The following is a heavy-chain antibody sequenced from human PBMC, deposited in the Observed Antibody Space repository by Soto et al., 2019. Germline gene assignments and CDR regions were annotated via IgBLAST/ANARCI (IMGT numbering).Heavy chain of an antibody. CDR3: ARDLGGYGDSNFDY. CDR2: IYYSGST. J-gene: IGHJ4*02. D-gene: IGHD4-17*01. CDR1: GGSISSYY. Sequence: SSETLSLTCTVSGGSISSYYWSWIRQPPGKGLEWIGYIYYSGSTNYNPSLKSRVTISVDTSKNQFSLKLSSVTAADTAVYYCARDLGGYGDSNFDYWGQGTLVTVSS. V-gene: IGHV4-59*01.